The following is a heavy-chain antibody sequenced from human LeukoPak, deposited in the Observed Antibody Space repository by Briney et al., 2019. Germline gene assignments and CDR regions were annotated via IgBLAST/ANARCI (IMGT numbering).Heavy chain of an antibody. CDR1: GFTFSSYW. J-gene: IGHJ3*02. V-gene: IGHV3-74*01. Sequence: GGSLRLSCAASGFTFSSYWMHWVRQAPGKGLVWVSRIDADGTGATYADSVKGRFTISRDNAKNTLYLQMNSPTAEDTAVYYCGRAREVGGTGAFDIWGQGTVVTVSS. D-gene: IGHD1-26*01. CDR2: IDADGTGA. CDR3: GRAREVGGTGAFDI.